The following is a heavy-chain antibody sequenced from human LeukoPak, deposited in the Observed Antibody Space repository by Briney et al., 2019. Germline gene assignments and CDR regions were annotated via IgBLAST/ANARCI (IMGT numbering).Heavy chain of an antibody. Sequence: ASVKVSCKASGYTFTGYYMHWVRQAPGQGLEWMGWINPNSGGTNYAQKFQGWVTMTRDTSISTAYMELSRLRSDDTAVHYCARGGAVVAATPEGYYYYGMDVWGQGTTVTVSS. CDR1: GYTFTGYY. V-gene: IGHV1-2*04. J-gene: IGHJ6*02. D-gene: IGHD2-15*01. CDR3: ARGGAVVAATPEGYYYYGMDV. CDR2: INPNSGGT.